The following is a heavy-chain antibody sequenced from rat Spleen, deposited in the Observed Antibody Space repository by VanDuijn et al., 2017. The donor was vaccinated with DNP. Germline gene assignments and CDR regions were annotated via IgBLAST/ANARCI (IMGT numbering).Heavy chain of an antibody. CDR1: GFSFRNYY. D-gene: IGHD1-6*01. Sequence: EVQLVESGGGLVQPGRSLKLSCAASGFSFRNYYMAWLRQAPQKGLEWVAIISHSDGTTYYSDSVRGRFTISRDNTQNSLHLQMNSLKSEDTATYYCTTSEAYTTDAWGQGTSVTVSS. CDR2: ISHSDGTT. CDR3: TTSEAYTTDA. J-gene: IGHJ4*01. V-gene: IGHV5-20*01.